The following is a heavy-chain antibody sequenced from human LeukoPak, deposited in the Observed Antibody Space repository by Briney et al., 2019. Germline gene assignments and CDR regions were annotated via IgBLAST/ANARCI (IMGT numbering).Heavy chain of an antibody. CDR3: ARIWHIVVVPAATFDY. D-gene: IGHD2-2*01. Sequence: ASVKVSCKASGYTFTSYDINWVRQATGQGLEWMGWMNPNSGNTGYAQKFQGRVTMTRNTSISTAYMELSSLRSDDTAVYYCARIWHIVVVPAATFDYWGQGTLVTVSS. CDR2: MNPNSGNT. CDR1: GYTFTSYD. J-gene: IGHJ4*02. V-gene: IGHV1-8*01.